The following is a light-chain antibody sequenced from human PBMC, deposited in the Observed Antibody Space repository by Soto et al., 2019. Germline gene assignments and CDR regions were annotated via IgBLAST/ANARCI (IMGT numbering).Light chain of an antibody. CDR3: SSYAGSNNDYV. V-gene: IGLV2-8*01. J-gene: IGLJ1*01. Sequence: QSALTQPPSASGSPGQSVIISCTGTSSDVGGYNYVSWYQQHPGKAPKLMIYEVIKRPSGVPDRFSGSKSGNTASLTVSGLQAEDEADYYCSSYAGSNNDYVFGTGTKLTVL. CDR2: EVI. CDR1: SSDVGGYNY.